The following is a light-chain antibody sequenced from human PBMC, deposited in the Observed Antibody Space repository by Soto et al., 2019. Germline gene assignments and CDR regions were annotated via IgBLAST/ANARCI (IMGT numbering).Light chain of an antibody. CDR1: SSDGGGYNY. Sequence: QSALAQTAPVSGAPGEWSTISCTGNSSDGGGYNYVSWYQQHPGKAPKLMIYDVSNRPSGVSNRFSGSKSGDTASLTISGLQAEDEADYYCSSYTSSSTPLYVFGTGTKVTVL. J-gene: IGLJ1*01. CDR2: DVS. V-gene: IGLV2-14*01. CDR3: SSYTSSSTPLYV.